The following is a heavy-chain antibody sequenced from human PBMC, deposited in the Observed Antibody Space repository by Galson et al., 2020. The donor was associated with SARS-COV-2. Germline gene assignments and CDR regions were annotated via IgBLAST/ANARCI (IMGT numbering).Heavy chain of an antibody. CDR1: GFIFDNYI. Sequence: GGSLRLSCAASGFIFDNYIMHWVRQAPGKGLEWVALISWNGDSTSYSDSVKGRFTISRDNNKNSLFLQMNDLRTDDTALYYCAKDIHPRITIFRGINNYMDVWGRGTTVTVSS. D-gene: IGHD3-10*01. V-gene: IGHV3-43*01. J-gene: IGHJ6*03. CDR2: ISWNGDST. CDR3: AKDIHPRITIFRGINNYMDV.